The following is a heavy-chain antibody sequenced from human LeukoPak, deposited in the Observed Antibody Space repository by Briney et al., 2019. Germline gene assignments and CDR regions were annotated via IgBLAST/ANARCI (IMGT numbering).Heavy chain of an antibody. D-gene: IGHD3-16*01. CDR3: ARDVRKELKPQSSSLGSGYLDY. V-gene: IGHV3-9*02. J-gene: IGHJ4*02. Sequence: SLRLSSAASGFTPDDYAMHCVPQPPGKGQEWVSSICWNSGTTTYAASVKGPFTISRDNAKNALYLQMNSLRAEDTALYYCARDVRKELKPQSSSLGSGYLDYWGQGNLVTASS. CDR1: GFTPDDYA. CDR2: ICWNSGTT.